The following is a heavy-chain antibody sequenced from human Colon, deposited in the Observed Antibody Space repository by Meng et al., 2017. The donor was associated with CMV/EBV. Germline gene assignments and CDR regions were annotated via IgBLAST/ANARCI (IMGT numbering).Heavy chain of an antibody. CDR2: IYSDGRT. J-gene: IGHJ6*02. V-gene: IGHV3-53*01. D-gene: IGHD2-21*01. Sequence: SCAASGFTVSSNYMSWVRQAPGKGLEWVSVIYSDGRTFHADSVKGRFTTPRDNSETTLYLQMNNLRAEDTAVYYCAGVMVPEASLRYGMDVWGQGTTVTVSS. CDR1: GFTVSSNY. CDR3: AGVMVPEASLRYGMDV.